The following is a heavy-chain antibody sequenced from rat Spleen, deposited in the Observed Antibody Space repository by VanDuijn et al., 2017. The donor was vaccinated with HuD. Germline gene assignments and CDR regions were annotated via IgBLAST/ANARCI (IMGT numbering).Heavy chain of an antibody. J-gene: IGHJ2*01. D-gene: IGHD1-6*01. V-gene: IGHV5-20*01. CDR1: GFTFSDYG. Sequence: EVQLVESGGGLVQPGRSMKLSCSASGFTFSDYGLAWVFQAPTKGLEWVASICSVGGNTYFRDSVKGRFTVSRDNAKSTLYLQMDSLRSEDTATYYCSTAGSFTDYYFAGGFDYWGQGVMVTVSS. CDR2: ICSVGGNT. CDR3: STAGSFTDYYFAGGFDY.